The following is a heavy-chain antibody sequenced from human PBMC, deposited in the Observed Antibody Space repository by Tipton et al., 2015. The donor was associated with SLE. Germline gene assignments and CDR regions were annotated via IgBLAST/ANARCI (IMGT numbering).Heavy chain of an antibody. V-gene: IGHV4-34*01. J-gene: IGHJ4*02. Sequence: TLSLTCAVYGGSFSGYYWSWIRQPPGKGLEWIGEINHSGSTNYNPSLESRVTISVDTSKNQFSLKLSSVTAADTAVYYCARFDYWGQGTLVTVSS. CDR2: INHSGST. CDR3: ARFDY. CDR1: GGSFSGYY.